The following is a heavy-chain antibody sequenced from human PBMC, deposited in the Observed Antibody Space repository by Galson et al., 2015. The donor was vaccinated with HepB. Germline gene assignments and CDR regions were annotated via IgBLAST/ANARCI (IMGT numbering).Heavy chain of an antibody. CDR2: ISSSSSYI. D-gene: IGHD3-3*01. J-gene: IGHJ6*02. CDR1: GFTFSSYS. Sequence: SLRLSCAASGFTFSSYSMNWVRQAPGKGLEWVSSISSSSSYIYYADSVKGRFTIARDNAKNSLYLQMNSLRAEDTAVYYCARDGQLFFGVVNYYYGMDVWGQGTTVTVSS. CDR3: ARDGQLFFGVVNYYYGMDV. V-gene: IGHV3-21*01.